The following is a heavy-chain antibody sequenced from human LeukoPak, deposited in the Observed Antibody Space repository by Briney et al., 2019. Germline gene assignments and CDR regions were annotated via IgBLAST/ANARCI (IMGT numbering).Heavy chain of an antibody. Sequence: SGGSLRLSCAASGFTFSSYAMSWVRQAPGKGLEWVSAISGSGGSTYYADSVKGRFTISRDNSKNTLYLQMNSLRAEDTAVYYCARVLNAYYYDSSGYFDYWGQGTLVTVSS. CDR2: ISGSGGST. CDR3: ARVLNAYYYDSSGYFDY. CDR1: GFTFSSYA. D-gene: IGHD3-22*01. J-gene: IGHJ4*02. V-gene: IGHV3-23*01.